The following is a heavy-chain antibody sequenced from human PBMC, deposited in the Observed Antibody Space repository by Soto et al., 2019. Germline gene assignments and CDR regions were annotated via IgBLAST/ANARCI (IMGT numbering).Heavy chain of an antibody. D-gene: IGHD2-21*02. Sequence: GGSLRLSCAASGFTFSSYSMNWVRQAPGKGLEWVSYISSSSSTIYYADSLKGRFTISRDNAKNSLYLQMNSLRAEDTAVYYCARGGDLDYWGQGTLVTVSS. V-gene: IGHV3-48*01. CDR3: ARGGDLDY. J-gene: IGHJ4*02. CDR2: ISSSSSTI. CDR1: GFTFSSYS.